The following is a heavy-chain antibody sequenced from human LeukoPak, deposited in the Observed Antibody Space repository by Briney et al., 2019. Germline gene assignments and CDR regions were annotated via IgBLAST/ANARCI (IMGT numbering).Heavy chain of an antibody. D-gene: IGHD3-10*01. Sequence: GGSLRLSCAASGFTVSSNYMSWVRQAPGKGLEWVSVIYSGGSTYYADSVKGRFTISRDNSKNTLYLQMNSLRAEDTAVYYCARDRYYGSGDGMDVWGQGTTVTVSS. CDR2: IYSGGST. J-gene: IGHJ6*02. CDR1: GFTVSSNY. CDR3: ARDRYYGSGDGMDV. V-gene: IGHV3-66*01.